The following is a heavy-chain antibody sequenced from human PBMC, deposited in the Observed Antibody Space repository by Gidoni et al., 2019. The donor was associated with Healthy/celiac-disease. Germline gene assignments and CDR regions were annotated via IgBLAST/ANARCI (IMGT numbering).Heavy chain of an antibody. D-gene: IGHD4-17*01. J-gene: IGHJ3*02. CDR3: ARYGDHGAFDI. CDR2: ISSSGSTI. Sequence: EVQLVESGGGLVQPGGSLRLSCAASGFTFSSYEMNWVRQAPGKGLEWVSYISSSGSTIYYADSVKGRFTISRDNAKNSLYLQMNSLRAEDTAVYYCARYGDHGAFDIWGQGTMVTVSS. CDR1: GFTFSSYE. V-gene: IGHV3-48*03.